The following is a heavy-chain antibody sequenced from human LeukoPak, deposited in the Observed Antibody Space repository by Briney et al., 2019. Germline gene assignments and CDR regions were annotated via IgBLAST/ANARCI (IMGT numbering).Heavy chain of an antibody. D-gene: IGHD3-10*01. CDR2: IYYSGST. CDR3: ARDESVRGVMDY. CDR1: GGSISSYY. J-gene: IGHJ4*02. Sequence: SETLSLTCTVSGGSISSYYWSWIRQPPGKGLEWIGYIYYSGSTNYNPSLKSRVTISVDTSKNQFSLKLSSVTAADTAVYYCARDESVRGVMDYWGQGTLVTVSS. V-gene: IGHV4-59*12.